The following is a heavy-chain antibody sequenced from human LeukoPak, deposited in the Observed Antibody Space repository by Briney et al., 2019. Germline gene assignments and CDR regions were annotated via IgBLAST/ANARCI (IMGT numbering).Heavy chain of an antibody. CDR2: IYYSGST. V-gene: IGHV4-39*01. CDR3: ARHEVRGYSYGYSFDY. J-gene: IGHJ4*02. CDR1: DGSISSSSYY. D-gene: IGHD5-18*01. Sequence: KPSETLSLTCTVSDGSISSSSYYWGWIRQPPGKGLEWIGSIYYSGSTYYNPSLKSRVTISVDTSKNQFSLKLSSVTAADTAVYYCARHEVRGYSYGYSFDYWGQGTLVTVSS.